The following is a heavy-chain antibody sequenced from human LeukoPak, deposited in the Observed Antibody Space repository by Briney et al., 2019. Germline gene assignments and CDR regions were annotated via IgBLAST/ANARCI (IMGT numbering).Heavy chain of an antibody. V-gene: IGHV3-21*01. D-gene: IGHD6-13*01. CDR2: ISGSSRHK. Sequence: GGSLRLSCAASGFTFSSFTMNWVRQAPGKGLEWVSSISGSSRHKYYADSVKGRFTISRDNAKNSLYLQMNSLRAEDTAVYYCARTANFAAGYYIDYWGQGTLVTVSS. J-gene: IGHJ4*02. CDR3: ARTANFAAGYYIDY. CDR1: GFTFSSFT.